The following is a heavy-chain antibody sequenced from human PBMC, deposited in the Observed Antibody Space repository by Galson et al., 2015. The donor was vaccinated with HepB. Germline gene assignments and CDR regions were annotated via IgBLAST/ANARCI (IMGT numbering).Heavy chain of an antibody. V-gene: IGHV3-11*05. CDR1: GFTFSNFY. D-gene: IGHD6-19*01. CDR2: INPRSSYM. J-gene: IGHJ4*02. Sequence: SLRLSCAASGFTFSNFYMSWIRQAPGKGLEWISYINPRSSYMKYADSVKGRFTISRDNAENSLYLQLKSLRAEDTAVYYCARDLETHIAVAGPLDYWGQGSLVTVSS. CDR3: ARDLETHIAVAGPLDY.